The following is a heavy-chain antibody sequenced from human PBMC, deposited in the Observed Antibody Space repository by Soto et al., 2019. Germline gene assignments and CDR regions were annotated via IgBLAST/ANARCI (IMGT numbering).Heavy chain of an antibody. D-gene: IGHD6-19*01. J-gene: IGHJ4*02. Sequence: SETLSLTCAVYGGSFSGYYWSWIRQPPGKGLEWIGEINHSGSTNYNPSLKSRVTISVDTSKNQFSLKLSSVTAADTAVYYCARDGSSGWYTIWGQGTLVTVSS. CDR1: GGSFSGYY. CDR3: ARDGSSGWYTI. V-gene: IGHV4-34*01. CDR2: INHSGST.